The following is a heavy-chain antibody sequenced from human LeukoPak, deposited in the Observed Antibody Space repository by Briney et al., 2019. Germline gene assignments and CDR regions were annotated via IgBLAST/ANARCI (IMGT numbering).Heavy chain of an antibody. Sequence: PGGSLRLSCAASGFTFSSYAMHWVRQAPGKGLEWVAVISYDGSNKYYADSVKGRFTISRDNSKNTLYLQMNSLRAEDTAVYYCAKDFLPHISMVRGVTTLFDFWGQGTLVTVSS. V-gene: IGHV3-30*04. CDR2: ISYDGSNK. CDR3: AKDFLPHISMVRGVTTLFDF. CDR1: GFTFSSYA. J-gene: IGHJ4*02. D-gene: IGHD3-10*01.